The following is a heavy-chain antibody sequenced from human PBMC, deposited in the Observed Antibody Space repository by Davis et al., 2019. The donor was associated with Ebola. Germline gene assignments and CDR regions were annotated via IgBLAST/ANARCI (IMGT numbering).Heavy chain of an antibody. CDR1: GFTFSSYG. D-gene: IGHD5-18*01. V-gene: IGHV3-30*02. Sequence: PGGSLRLSCAASGFTFSSYGMHWVRQAPGKGLEWVAFIRYDGSNKYYADSVKGRFTISRDNSKNTLYLQMNSLRAEDTAVYYCAKDGISETWIQLWSYYYYMDVWGKGTTVTVSS. CDR3: AKDGISETWIQLWSYYYYMDV. CDR2: IRYDGSNK. J-gene: IGHJ6*03.